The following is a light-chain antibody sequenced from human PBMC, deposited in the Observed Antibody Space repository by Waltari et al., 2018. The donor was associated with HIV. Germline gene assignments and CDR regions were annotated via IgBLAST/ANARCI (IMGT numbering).Light chain of an antibody. CDR2: GVS. V-gene: IGKV3-20*01. CDR1: QCVSSSY. CDR3: QQYGSLPVT. Sequence: EIVLTQSPGTLSLSPGDGATLSCRASQCVSSSYLAWYRQKPGQAPRLLIYGVSSRATGIPDRFSGSGSGTDFTLSINRLEPEDLAVYYCQQYGSLPVTFGGGTKVEIK. J-gene: IGKJ4*02.